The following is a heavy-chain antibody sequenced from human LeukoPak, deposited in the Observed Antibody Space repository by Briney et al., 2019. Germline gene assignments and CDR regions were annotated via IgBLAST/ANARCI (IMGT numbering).Heavy chain of an antibody. V-gene: IGHV4-59*01. J-gene: IGHJ5*02. CDR3: ASVLNSSGWYDGWLDP. Sequence: SETLSLTCTVSGGSISSYYWSRIRQPPGKGLEWIGYIYYSGSTNYNPSLKSRVTISVDTSKNQFSLKLSSVTAADTAVYYCASVLNSSGWYDGWLDPWGQGTLVTVSS. CDR2: IYYSGST. CDR1: GGSISSYY. D-gene: IGHD6-19*01.